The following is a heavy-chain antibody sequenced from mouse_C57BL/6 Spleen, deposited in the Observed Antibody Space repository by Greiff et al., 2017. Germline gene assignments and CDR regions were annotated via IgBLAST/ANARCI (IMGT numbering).Heavy chain of an antibody. V-gene: IGHV1-20*01. CDR3: ASAIYYCGSSGGYFDV. Sequence: EVQLQQSGAELVKPGDSVKISCKASGYSFTGYFMNWVMQSPGKSLEWIGRINPYNGDTFYNQKFEGKATLTVDKSSSTAHMQLRRLTSEDSAVYYCASAIYYCGSSGGYFDVWGTGTTVTVSS. D-gene: IGHD1-1*01. CDR2: INPYNGDT. J-gene: IGHJ1*03. CDR1: GYSFTGYF.